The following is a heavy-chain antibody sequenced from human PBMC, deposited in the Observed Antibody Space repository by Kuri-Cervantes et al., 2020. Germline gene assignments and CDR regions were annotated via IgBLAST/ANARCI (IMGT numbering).Heavy chain of an antibody. J-gene: IGHJ6*03. CDR1: GGSFSGYY. CDR3: ARGSRGRGYYYMDV. D-gene: IGHD3-16*01. Sequence: GSLRLSCAVYGGSFSGYYWSWIRQPPEKGLEWIGEISHSGSTNYNSSLKSRVSISVDTSKNQFSLKLRSVTAADTAVYYCARGSRGRGYYYMDVWGKGTTVTVSS. V-gene: IGHV4-34*01. CDR2: ISHSGST.